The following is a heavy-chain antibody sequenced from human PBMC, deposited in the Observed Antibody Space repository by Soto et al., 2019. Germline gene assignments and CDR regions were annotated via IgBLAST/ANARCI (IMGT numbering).Heavy chain of an antibody. CDR1: GYTFTSYA. CDR3: ARDTLYDSSGYYYVGYNWFDP. V-gene: IGHV1-3*01. J-gene: IGHJ5*02. Sequence: ASVKVSCKASGYTFTSYAMHWVRQAPGQRLEWMGWINAGNGNTKYSQKVQGRVTITRDTSASTAYMELSSLRSEDTAVYYCARDTLYDSSGYYYVGYNWFDPWGQGTLVTVSS. CDR2: INAGNGNT. D-gene: IGHD3-22*01.